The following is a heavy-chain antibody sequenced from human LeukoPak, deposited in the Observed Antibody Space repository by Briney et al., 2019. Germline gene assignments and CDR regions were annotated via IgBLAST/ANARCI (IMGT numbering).Heavy chain of an antibody. Sequence: ASVKVSCKVSGYTLTELSMHWVRQAPGKGLEWMGGFDPEDGETIYAQKFQGRVTMTEDTSTDTAYMELSSLRFEDTAVYYCATQGPAAPYYYYYGMDVWGQGTTVTVSS. CDR1: GYTLTELS. CDR3: ATQGPAAPYYYYYGMDV. CDR2: FDPEDGET. D-gene: IGHD2-2*01. V-gene: IGHV1-24*01. J-gene: IGHJ6*02.